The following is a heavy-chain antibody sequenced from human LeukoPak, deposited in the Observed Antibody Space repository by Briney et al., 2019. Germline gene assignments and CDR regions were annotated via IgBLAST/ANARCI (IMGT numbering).Heavy chain of an antibody. CDR2: VST. Sequence: SETLSLTCTVSGGSIGSSSHYWGWIRQPPGKGLEWIGVSTYYNPSLKNRVTISRDTSKNQFSLKLSSVTAADTAIYYCARAGYSYGIISYFDSWGQGTLVTVSS. J-gene: IGHJ4*02. CDR3: ARAGYSYGIISYFDS. V-gene: IGHV4-39*01. D-gene: IGHD5-18*01. CDR1: GGSIGSSSHY.